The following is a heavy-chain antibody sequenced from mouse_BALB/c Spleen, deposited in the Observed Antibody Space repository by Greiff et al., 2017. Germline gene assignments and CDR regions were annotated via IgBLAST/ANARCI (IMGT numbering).Heavy chain of an antibody. Sequence: QVQLQQSGAELMKPGASVKISCKATGYTFSSYWIEWVKQRPGQGLEWIGVINPGSGGTNYNEKFKGKATLTADKSSSTAYMQLSSLTSDDSAVYFWARGGGGYFDYWGQGTTLTVSS. V-gene: IGHV1-54*01. D-gene: IGHD1-1*02. CDR1: GYTFSSYW. CDR2: INPGSGGT. CDR3: ARGGGGYFDY. J-gene: IGHJ2*01.